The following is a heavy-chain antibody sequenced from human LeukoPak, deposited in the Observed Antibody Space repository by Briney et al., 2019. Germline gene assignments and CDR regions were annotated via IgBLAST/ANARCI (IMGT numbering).Heavy chain of an antibody. CDR2: ISSSSSYI. V-gene: IGHV3-21*01. CDR1: GFTFSSYS. Sequence: GGSLRLSCAASGFTFSSYSMNWVRQAPGKGLEWVSSISSSSSYIYYADSVKGRFTISRDNAKNSLYLQMNSLRAEDTAVYYCARDPEYYYDSSGYWGQGTLVTVSS. J-gene: IGHJ4*02. D-gene: IGHD3-22*01. CDR3: ARDPEYYYDSSGY.